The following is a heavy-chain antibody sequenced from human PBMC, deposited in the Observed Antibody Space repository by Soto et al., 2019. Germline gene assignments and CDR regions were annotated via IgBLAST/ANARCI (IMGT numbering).Heavy chain of an antibody. CDR3: ARLRIAAAGYDAFDI. V-gene: IGHV5-51*01. CDR2: IYPGDSDT. D-gene: IGHD6-13*01. Sequence: PGESLKISCKGSGYSFTSYWIGWVRQMPGKGLEWMGIIYPGDSDTRYSPSFQGQVTISADKSISTAYLQWSSLKASDTAMYYCARLRIAAAGYDAFDIWGQGTMVTVS. J-gene: IGHJ3*02. CDR1: GYSFTSYW.